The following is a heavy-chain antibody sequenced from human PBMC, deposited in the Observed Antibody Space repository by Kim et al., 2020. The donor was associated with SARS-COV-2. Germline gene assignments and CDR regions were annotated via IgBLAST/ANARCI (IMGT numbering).Heavy chain of an antibody. CDR2: MNPNSGNT. Sequence: ASVKVSCKASGYTFTSYDINWVRQATGQGLEWMGWMNPNSGNTGYAQKFQGRVTMTRNTSISTAYMELSSLRSEDTAVYYCARGGALGYSGSYKFYFDYWGQGTLVTVSS. V-gene: IGHV1-8*01. J-gene: IGHJ4*02. D-gene: IGHD1-26*01. CDR3: ARGGALGYSGSYKFYFDY. CDR1: GYTFTSYD.